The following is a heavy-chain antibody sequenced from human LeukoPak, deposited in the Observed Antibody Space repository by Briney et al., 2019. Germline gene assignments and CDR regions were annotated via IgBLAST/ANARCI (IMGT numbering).Heavy chain of an antibody. V-gene: IGHV4-59*01. Sequence: SETLSLTCTVSGGSISSYYWSWIRQPPGKGLEWTGYIHYSGSTNYNPSLKSRVTISLGTSNNQLSLKLSSVTAADTAVYYCARDKFYYGSGRYYGLDVWGQGTTVTVSS. CDR1: GGSISSYY. CDR3: ARDKFYYGSGRYYGLDV. J-gene: IGHJ6*02. D-gene: IGHD3-10*01. CDR2: IHYSGST.